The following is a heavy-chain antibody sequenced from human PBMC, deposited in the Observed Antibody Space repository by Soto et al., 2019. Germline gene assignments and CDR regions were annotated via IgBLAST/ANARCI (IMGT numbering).Heavy chain of an antibody. CDR1: GFPFSVYA. CDR3: ARDQWDSSRSKYYFEY. D-gene: IGHD3-22*01. CDR2: TSYDGSKE. J-gene: IGHJ4*02. V-gene: IGHV3-30-3*01. Sequence: GGSLRLSCAASGFPFSVYAMHWVRQAPGKGLEWVAVTSYDGSKEDYADSVRGRFTISRDNSENTLYLEMNDLRPDDTAVYYCARDQWDSSRSKYYFEYWGPGTLVTVSS.